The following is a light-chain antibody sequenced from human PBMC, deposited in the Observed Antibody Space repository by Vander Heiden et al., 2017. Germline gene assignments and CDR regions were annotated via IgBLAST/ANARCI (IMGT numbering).Light chain of an antibody. CDR1: SRDVGGYNY. V-gene: IGLV2-8*01. CDR3: SSFAGFNNYV. J-gene: IGLJ1*01. CDR2: EVS. Sequence: QSALTQPPSASGSPGQSVTISCTGTSRDVGGYNYVSWYQQHPGKAPKVVIYEVSQRPSGVPERFSGSKSANTASLTVSGLQAEDEADYYCSSFAGFNNYVFGTGTKVTVL.